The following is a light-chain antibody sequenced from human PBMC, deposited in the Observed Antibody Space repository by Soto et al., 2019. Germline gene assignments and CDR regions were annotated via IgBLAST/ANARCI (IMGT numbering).Light chain of an antibody. J-gene: IGKJ1*01. V-gene: IGKV1-39*01. Sequence: IQMTQSPSSLSASVGDRVSITCRASQSISRYLNWYQQKPGKAPKLLISLTSSLQSEVPSRFSGSGSGTDFTLTISSLQHEDFETYYCQQSYSTLWTLGQGTKVDIK. CDR2: LTS. CDR3: QQSYSTLWT. CDR1: QSISRY.